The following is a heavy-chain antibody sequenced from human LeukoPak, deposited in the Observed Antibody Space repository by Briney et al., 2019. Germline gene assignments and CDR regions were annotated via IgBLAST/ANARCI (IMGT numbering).Heavy chain of an antibody. J-gene: IGHJ6*02. Sequence: ASVKVSCKASGYAFTSYDINWVRQATGQGLEWMGWMNPNSGNTGYAQKFQGRVTMTRNTSISTAYMELSSLRSEDTAVYYCVRAVAGNGRGYYYYGMDVWGQGTTVTVSS. CDR1: GYAFTSYD. CDR2: MNPNSGNT. CDR3: VRAVAGNGRGYYYYGMDV. V-gene: IGHV1-8*01. D-gene: IGHD6-19*01.